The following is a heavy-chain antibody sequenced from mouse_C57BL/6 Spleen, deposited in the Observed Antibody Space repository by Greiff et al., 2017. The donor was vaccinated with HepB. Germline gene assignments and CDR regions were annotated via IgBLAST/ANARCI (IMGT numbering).Heavy chain of an antibody. J-gene: IGHJ2*01. CDR3: ARSTMVTTGGYFDY. CDR2: INPNHGGT. V-gene: IGHV1-26*01. D-gene: IGHD2-2*01. Sequence: EVQLQQSGPELVKPGASVKISCKASGYTFTDYYMNWVKQSHGKSLEWIGDINPNHGGTSYNQKFRGKATLTVDKSSSTAYMELRSLTSEDSAVYYCARSTMVTTGGYFDYWGQGTTLTVSS. CDR1: GYTFTDYY.